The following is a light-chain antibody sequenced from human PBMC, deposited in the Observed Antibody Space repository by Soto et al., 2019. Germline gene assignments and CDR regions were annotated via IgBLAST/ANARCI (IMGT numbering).Light chain of an antibody. CDR2: GVS. V-gene: IGKV3-20*01. CDR3: HQYGISPPT. Sequence: EVVLTQSPGTLSLSPGERATLSCRASQSVSGSDLAWYQQKPGQAPRLLISGVSNRATGTPDRFSGSGSGTDFTLTISSLEPEDFAVFYCHQYGISPPTFGPGTKVE. CDR1: QSVSGSD. J-gene: IGKJ1*01.